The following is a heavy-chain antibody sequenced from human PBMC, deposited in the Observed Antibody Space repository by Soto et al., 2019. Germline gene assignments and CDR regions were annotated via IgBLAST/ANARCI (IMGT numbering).Heavy chain of an antibody. CDR1: GFTFSDYY. D-gene: IGHD3-3*01. J-gene: IGHJ6*03. CDR2: ISSSGSTI. CDR3: ARLGSGYLGILYYYYYMDV. Sequence: LSLTCAASGFTFSDYYMSWIRQAPGKGLEWVSYISSSGSTIYYADSVKGRFTISRDNAKNSLYLQMNSLRAEDTAVYYCARLGSGYLGILYYYYYMDVWGKGTTVTVSS. V-gene: IGHV3-11*01.